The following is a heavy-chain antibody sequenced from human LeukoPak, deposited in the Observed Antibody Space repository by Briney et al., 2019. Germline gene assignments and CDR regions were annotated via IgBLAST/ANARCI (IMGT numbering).Heavy chain of an antibody. CDR3: AKDLYDILTGYFGPIDY. CDR2: ISGGGGST. J-gene: IGHJ4*02. Sequence: GGSLRLSCAASGFTFSSYAMSWVRQAPGKGLEWVSAISGGGGSTYYADSVKGRFTISRDNSKNTLYLQMNSLRAEDTAVYYCAKDLYDILTGYFGPIDYWGQGTLVTVSS. D-gene: IGHD3-9*01. CDR1: GFTFSSYA. V-gene: IGHV3-23*01.